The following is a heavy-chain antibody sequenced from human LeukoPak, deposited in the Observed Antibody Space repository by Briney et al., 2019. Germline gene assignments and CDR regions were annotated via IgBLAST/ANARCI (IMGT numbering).Heavy chain of an antibody. CDR2: IYYSGST. J-gene: IGHJ4*02. CDR3: ARLRRDIVVVVAATPIYYFDY. V-gene: IGHV4-39*01. D-gene: IGHD2-15*01. Sequence: SETLSLTCAVPGGSISSSSYYWGWIRQPPGKGLEWIGSIYYSGSTYYNPSLKSRVTISVDTSKNQFSLKLSSVTAADTAVYYCARLRRDIVVVVAATPIYYFDYWGQGTLVTVSS. CDR1: GGSISSSSYY.